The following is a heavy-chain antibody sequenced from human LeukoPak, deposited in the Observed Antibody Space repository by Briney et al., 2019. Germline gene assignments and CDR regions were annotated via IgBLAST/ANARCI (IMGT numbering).Heavy chain of an antibody. Sequence: ASVKVSCKASGYTFTSYGISWVRQAPGQGLEWMGWISAYNGNTNYAQMLQGRVTMTTDTSTSTAYMELRSLRSDDTAVYYCARLVVVPAAILPDYWGQGTLVTVSS. CDR3: ARLVVVPAAILPDY. CDR2: ISAYNGNT. D-gene: IGHD2-2*01. V-gene: IGHV1-18*04. J-gene: IGHJ4*02. CDR1: GYTFTSYG.